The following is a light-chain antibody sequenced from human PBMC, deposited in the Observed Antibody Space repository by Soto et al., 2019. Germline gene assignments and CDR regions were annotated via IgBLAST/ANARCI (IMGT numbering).Light chain of an antibody. V-gene: IGKV3-20*01. CDR2: GTS. CDR3: QQYGTSPPYT. Sequence: EIVLTQSPVTLSLSPVERATLSCRASQSVSSSNLAWYQQKTGQAPRLLIYGTSSRATGIPDRFSGSGSGTDFTLTISRLEPEDFAVYYCQQYGTSPPYTFGQGTKLEIK. J-gene: IGKJ2*01. CDR1: QSVSSSN.